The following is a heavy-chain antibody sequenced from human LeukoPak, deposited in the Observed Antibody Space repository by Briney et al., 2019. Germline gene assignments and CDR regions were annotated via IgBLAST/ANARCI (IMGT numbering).Heavy chain of an antibody. Sequence: GGSLRLSCAASGFTFSSYAMSWVRQAPGKGLEWVSAISGSGGSTYYADSVKGRFTISRDNSKNTLYLQMNSLRAEDTAVYYCAKDPAYLGYSYGLYFDYWGQGTLVTVSS. CDR2: ISGSGGST. V-gene: IGHV3-23*01. J-gene: IGHJ4*02. CDR1: GFTFSSYA. D-gene: IGHD5-18*01. CDR3: AKDPAYLGYSYGLYFDY.